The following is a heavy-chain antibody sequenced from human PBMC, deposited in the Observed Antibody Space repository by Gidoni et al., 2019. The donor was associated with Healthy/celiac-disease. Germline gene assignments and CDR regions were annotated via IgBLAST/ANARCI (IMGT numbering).Heavy chain of an antibody. J-gene: IGHJ4*02. V-gene: IGHV3-15*07. D-gene: IGHD1-26*01. CDR1: SVSNAW. Sequence: SVSNAWMNWVRQAPGKGLEWVGRIKSKTDGGTTDYAAPVKGRFTISRDDSKNTLYLQMNSLKTEDTAVYYCTTEGGIEGDYWGQGTLVTVSS. CDR3: TTEGGIEGDY. CDR2: IKSKTDGGTT.